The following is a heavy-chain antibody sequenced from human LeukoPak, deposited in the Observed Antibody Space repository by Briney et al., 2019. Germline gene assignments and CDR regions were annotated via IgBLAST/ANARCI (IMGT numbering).Heavy chain of an antibody. J-gene: IGHJ4*02. CDR2: ISGSGGST. CDR1: GFTFSSYA. CDR3: AKDATGSRYYDFWSGYYCDY. V-gene: IGHV3-23*01. Sequence: GGSLRLSCAASGFTFSSYAMSWVRQAPGKGLEWVSAISGSGGSTYYADSVKGRFTISRDNSKNTLYLQMNSLRAEDTAVYYCAKDATGSRYYDFWSGYYCDYWGQGTLVTVSS. D-gene: IGHD3-3*01.